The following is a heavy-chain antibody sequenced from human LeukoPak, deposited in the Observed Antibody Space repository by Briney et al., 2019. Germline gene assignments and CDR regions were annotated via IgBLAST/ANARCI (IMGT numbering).Heavy chain of an antibody. D-gene: IGHD3-16*02. CDR3: ARLPLNYDYICGSYRLIQYYVDY. CDR1: GGSFSGYY. CDR2: INHSGST. V-gene: IGHV4-34*01. Sequence: SETLSLTCAVYGGSFSGYYWSWIRQPPGKGLEWIGEINHSGSTNCNPSLKSRVTISVDTSKNQFSLKLSSVTAADTAVYYCARLPLNYDYICGSYRLIQYYVDYWGQGTLVTVSS. J-gene: IGHJ4*02.